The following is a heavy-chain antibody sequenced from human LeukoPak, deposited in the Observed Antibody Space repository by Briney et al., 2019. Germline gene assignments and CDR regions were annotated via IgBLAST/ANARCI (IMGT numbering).Heavy chain of an antibody. Sequence: GGSLRLSCAASGFTFSSYWMSWVRQAPGKGLEWVANIRQDGSEKYYVDSVKGRFTISRDNTKNSLYLQMNSLRAEDTAVYYCARLKQWLVRDYYYYGVDVWGQGTTVTVSS. CDR2: IRQDGSEK. J-gene: IGHJ6*02. D-gene: IGHD6-19*01. CDR3: ARLKQWLVRDYYYYGVDV. V-gene: IGHV3-7*01. CDR1: GFTFSSYW.